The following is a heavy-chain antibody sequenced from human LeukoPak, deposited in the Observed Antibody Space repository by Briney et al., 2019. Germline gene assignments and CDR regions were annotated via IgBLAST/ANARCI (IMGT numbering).Heavy chain of an antibody. CDR1: GFTSNTYA. J-gene: IGHJ6*02. Sequence: GGSLRLSCAASGFTSNTYAMHWVRQAPGKGLDWVAVMPFDGSSKYYVDSVKGRFTISRDNSKNTLYLQMNSLRAEDTAVYYCGRDLSISLYYYYVMDVWGQGTTVTVSS. V-gene: IGHV3-30-3*01. CDR2: MPFDGSSK. CDR3: GRDLSISLYYYYVMDV. D-gene: IGHD2-2*01.